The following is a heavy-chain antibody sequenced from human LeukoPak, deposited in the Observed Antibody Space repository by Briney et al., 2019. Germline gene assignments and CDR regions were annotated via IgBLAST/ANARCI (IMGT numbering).Heavy chain of an antibody. Sequence: ASVKVSCKASGYTFTSYDINWVRQATGQGLEWMGWMNPNSGNTGYAQKFQGRVTMTRSTSISTAYMELSSLRSEDTAVYHCARRPVYCSGGSCYPNWFDPWGQGTLVTVSS. J-gene: IGHJ5*02. CDR2: MNPNSGNT. CDR3: ARRPVYCSGGSCYPNWFDP. V-gene: IGHV1-8*01. D-gene: IGHD2-15*01. CDR1: GYTFTSYD.